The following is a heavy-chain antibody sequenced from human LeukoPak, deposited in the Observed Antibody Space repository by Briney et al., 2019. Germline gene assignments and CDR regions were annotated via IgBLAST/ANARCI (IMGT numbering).Heavy chain of an antibody. CDR2: IYYSGST. J-gene: IGHJ4*02. Sequence: PSETLSLTCTVSGGSISSSSYYWGWIRQPPGKGLEWIGSIYYSGSTYYNPSLKSRVTISVDTSKNQFSLKLSSVTAADTAVYYCARWDKYYYGSGSYRSFDYWGQGTLVTVSS. D-gene: IGHD3-10*01. V-gene: IGHV4-39*01. CDR3: ARWDKYYYGSGSYRSFDY. CDR1: GGSISSSSYY.